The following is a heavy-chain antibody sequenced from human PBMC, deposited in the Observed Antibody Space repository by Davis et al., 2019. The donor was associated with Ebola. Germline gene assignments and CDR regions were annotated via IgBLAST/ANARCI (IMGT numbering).Heavy chain of an antibody. Sequence: AASVKVSCKASGYTFTGYYMHWVRQAPGQGLEWMGRINPNSGGTNYAQKFQGRVTMTRDTSISTAYMELSRLRSDDTAVYYCATLLWFGDAFDIWGQGTMVTVSS. V-gene: IGHV1-2*06. J-gene: IGHJ3*02. D-gene: IGHD3-10*01. CDR2: INPNSGGT. CDR1: GYTFTGYY. CDR3: ATLLWFGDAFDI.